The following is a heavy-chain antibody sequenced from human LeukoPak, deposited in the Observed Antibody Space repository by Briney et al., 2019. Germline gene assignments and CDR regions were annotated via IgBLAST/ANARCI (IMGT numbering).Heavy chain of an antibody. Sequence: GGSLRLSCAASGFTVSSNYMSWVRKAPGKGLEWVSVIYSGGSTYYADSVKGRFTISRDNAKNSLYLQMNSLRAEDTAVYYCARDLRAHSSWPGAFDIWGQGTMVTVSS. V-gene: IGHV3-53*01. J-gene: IGHJ3*02. CDR3: ARDLRAHSSWPGAFDI. CDR1: GFTVSSNY. CDR2: IYSGGST. D-gene: IGHD6-13*01.